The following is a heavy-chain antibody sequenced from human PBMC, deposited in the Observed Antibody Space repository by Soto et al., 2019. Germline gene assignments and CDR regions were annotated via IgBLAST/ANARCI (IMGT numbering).Heavy chain of an antibody. D-gene: IGHD3-10*01. J-gene: IGHJ6*02. CDR3: AKKDITLVREVVISAPVYPYDHHGLDF. CDR2: ISYEGSHE. V-gene: IGHV3-30*18. CDR1: GFPFSTYG. Sequence: QVQLVESGGGVVQPGRSLRLSCSASGFPFSTYGMHWVRQAPGKGLEWVAVISYEGSHEYYADSVKGRFTISRDNSKNMLYLEITSLRSEEPARYYCAKKDITLVREVVISAPVYPYDHHGLDFWGRGTTVTVS.